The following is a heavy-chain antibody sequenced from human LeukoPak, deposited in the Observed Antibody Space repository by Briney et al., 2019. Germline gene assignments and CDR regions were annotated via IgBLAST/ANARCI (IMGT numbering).Heavy chain of an antibody. CDR2: IYYSGST. J-gene: IGHJ5*02. CDR1: GDSISSYY. Sequence: SETLSLTCTVSGDSISSYYWSWIRQPPGKGVEWVGYIYYSGSTNYNASLKSRVTISVDTSKNQFSLKLSSVTAADTAVYYCARYVDYYDSSGIPEGFDPWGQGTLVTVSS. CDR3: ARYVDYYDSSGIPEGFDP. V-gene: IGHV4-59*01. D-gene: IGHD3-22*01.